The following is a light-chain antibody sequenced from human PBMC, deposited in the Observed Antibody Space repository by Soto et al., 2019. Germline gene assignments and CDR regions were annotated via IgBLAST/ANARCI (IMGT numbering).Light chain of an antibody. CDR2: SNN. Sequence: QSVLTQPPSVSGAPGQRVTISCTGSSSNIWAGYDVHWYQQLPGTAPRLLIYSNNNRPSGVPDRFSGSKSGPSASLAITGLQAEDEADYYCPSYDSSLSGYVFGTGTKVTVL. CDR1: SSNIWAGYD. V-gene: IGLV1-40*01. CDR3: PSYDSSLSGYV. J-gene: IGLJ1*01.